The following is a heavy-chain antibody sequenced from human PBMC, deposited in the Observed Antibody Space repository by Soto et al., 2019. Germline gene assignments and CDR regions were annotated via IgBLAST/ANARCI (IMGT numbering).Heavy chain of an antibody. CDR3: ARLSGVGTTWAFDY. D-gene: IGHD1-26*01. Sequence: GESLKISCKASGYSFTSYWISWVRQMPGKGLELMGKIDPSDSYTHYNPSFQDHVTISADKSISTAYLQWSSLKASDTAMYYCARLSGVGTTWAFDYWGQGTLVTVSS. CDR2: IDPSDSYT. V-gene: IGHV5-10-1*01. CDR1: GYSFTSYW. J-gene: IGHJ4*02.